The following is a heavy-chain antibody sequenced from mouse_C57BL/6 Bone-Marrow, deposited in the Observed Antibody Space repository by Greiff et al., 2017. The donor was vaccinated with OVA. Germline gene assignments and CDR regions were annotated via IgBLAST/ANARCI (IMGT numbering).Heavy chain of an antibody. D-gene: IGHD1-1*01. CDR2: ISDGGSYT. V-gene: IGHV5-4*01. Sequence: EVMLVESGGGLVKPGGSLKLSCAASGFTFSSYAMSWVRQTPEKRLEWVATISDGGSYTYYPDNVKGRFTISRDNAKNNLYLQMSHLKSEDTAMYYCARDKLLRIVNWYYFDYWGQGTTLTVSS. J-gene: IGHJ2*01. CDR3: ARDKLLRIVNWYYFDY. CDR1: GFTFSSYA.